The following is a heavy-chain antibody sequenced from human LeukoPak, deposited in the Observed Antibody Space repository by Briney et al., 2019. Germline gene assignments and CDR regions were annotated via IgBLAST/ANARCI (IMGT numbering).Heavy chain of an antibody. V-gene: IGHV4-59*01. Sequence: PSETLSLTCTVSGGSISSYYWSWIRQPPGKGLEWIGYIYYSGSTNYNPSLKSRVTISVDTSKNQFSLKLSSVTAADTAVYYCARTPYGSYAFDIWGQGTMVTVSS. CDR2: IYYSGST. D-gene: IGHD2-15*01. CDR1: GGSISSYY. CDR3: ARTPYGSYAFDI. J-gene: IGHJ3*02.